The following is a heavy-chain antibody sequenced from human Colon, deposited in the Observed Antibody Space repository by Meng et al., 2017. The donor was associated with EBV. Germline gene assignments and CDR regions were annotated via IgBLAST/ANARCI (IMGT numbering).Heavy chain of an antibody. CDR3: ARNYYFDY. J-gene: IGHJ4*02. Sequence: LQVSGPGLVKPSQTLSRNCTVSVGSINSGDYYWSWISQPPGKGLEWIGYIYYTGSTYYIPSLKSRVTISMDTSKNQFSLRLSSVTAADTAVYYCARNYYFDYWGQGTLVTVSS. CDR1: VGSINSGDYY. CDR2: IYYTGST. V-gene: IGHV4-30-4*01.